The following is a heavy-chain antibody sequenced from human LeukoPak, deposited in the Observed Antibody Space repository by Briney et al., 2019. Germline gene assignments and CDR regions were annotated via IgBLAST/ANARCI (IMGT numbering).Heavy chain of an antibody. D-gene: IGHD6-19*01. V-gene: IGHV4-59*08. J-gene: IGHJ3*02. Sequence: PSETLSLACTVSGGSISTYYWSWIRQPPGKGLEWIGYIYYSGSTNYNPSLKSRVTMSVDTSKNQFSLKLSSVTAADTAVYYCARHGDSGYSSGWYSAFDIWGQGTMVTVSS. CDR1: GGSISTYY. CDR3: ARHGDSGYSSGWYSAFDI. CDR2: IYYSGST.